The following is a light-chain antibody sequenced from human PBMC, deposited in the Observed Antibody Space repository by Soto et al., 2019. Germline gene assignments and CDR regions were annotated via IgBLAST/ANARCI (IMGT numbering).Light chain of an antibody. CDR2: DAS. CDR3: QQDYNLPLPT. J-gene: IGKJ4*01. Sequence: DIQMTQSPSSLSASVGDRVTITCQASQDITNYLNWYQQKQRKAPKLLIYDASHLETGVPSRFRGSGSGTEFTFTISSLKPEDFATYNCQQDYNLPLPTFGGGTRVEIK. CDR1: QDITNY. V-gene: IGKV1-33*01.